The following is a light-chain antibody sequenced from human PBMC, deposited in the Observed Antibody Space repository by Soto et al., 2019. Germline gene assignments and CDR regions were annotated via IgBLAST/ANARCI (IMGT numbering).Light chain of an antibody. CDR1: QSVSSSY. CDR3: QQYGSSPLT. J-gene: IGKJ4*01. V-gene: IGKV3-20*01. CDR2: GAS. Sequence: EIVLTQSPGTLSLSPGERATLSCRASQSVSSSYLAWYQQKPGQAPRLLIYGASSRATGIPDRFSGSGAGTDFTLHISRLEREDFAVYYCQQYGSSPLTFGGGTKVEIK.